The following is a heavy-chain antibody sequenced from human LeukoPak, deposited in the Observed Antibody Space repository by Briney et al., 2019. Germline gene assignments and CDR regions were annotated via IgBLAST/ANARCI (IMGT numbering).Heavy chain of an antibody. J-gene: IGHJ4*02. CDR2: IKEDGSEI. V-gene: IGHV3-7*01. CDR3: TRTPDGVDY. CDR1: GFTFNNAW. Sequence: GGSLRLSCAASGFTFNNAWMTWVRQAPGKGLEWVANIKEDGSEIFYVDSVKGRFTISRDNARNSLYLQMNSLRAEDTTVYYCTRTPDGVDYWGQGTLVTVSS. D-gene: IGHD3-10*01.